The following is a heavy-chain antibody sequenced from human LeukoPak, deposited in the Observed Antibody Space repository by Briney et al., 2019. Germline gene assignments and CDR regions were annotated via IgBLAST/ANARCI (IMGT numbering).Heavy chain of an antibody. D-gene: IGHD3-22*01. CDR2: IYSGGST. V-gene: IGHV3-66*02. CDR3: ARRYYYDSSGYYYGY. CDR1: GFTFSSNY. Sequence: GGSLRLSCAASGFTFSSNYMSWVRQAPGKGLEWVSVIYSGGSTYYADSVKGRFTISRDNSKNTLYLQMNSLRAEDTAVYYCARRYYYDSSGYYYGYWGQGTLVTVSS. J-gene: IGHJ4*02.